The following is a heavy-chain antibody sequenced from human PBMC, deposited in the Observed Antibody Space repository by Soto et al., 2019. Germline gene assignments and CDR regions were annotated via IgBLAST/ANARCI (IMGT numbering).Heavy chain of an antibody. J-gene: IGHJ6*02. CDR3: ARRDGSYYGTDYGMDV. V-gene: IGHV5-10-1*01. D-gene: IGHD1-26*01. Sequence: GESLKISCKGSGYSFAGYWITWVRQMPGKGLEWMGRIDPSDSQTYYSPSFRGHVTISAAKSITTVFLQWSSLRASDTAMYYCARRDGSYYGTDYGMDVWGQGTTVTVSS. CDR2: IDPSDSQT. CDR1: GYSFAGYW.